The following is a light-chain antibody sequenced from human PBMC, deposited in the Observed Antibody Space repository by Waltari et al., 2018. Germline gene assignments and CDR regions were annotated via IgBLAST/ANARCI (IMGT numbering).Light chain of an antibody. CDR3: SSYAGSNNFNV. Sequence: QSALTQPPSASGSPGQSVTISCTGPRSDVGTYNYVPWYQQHPAKAPKLMIYEVSKRPSGVPDRFSGSKSGNTASLTVSGLQADDEADYYCSSYAGSNNFNVFGTGTKVTVL. CDR2: EVS. CDR1: RSDVGTYNY. J-gene: IGLJ1*01. V-gene: IGLV2-8*01.